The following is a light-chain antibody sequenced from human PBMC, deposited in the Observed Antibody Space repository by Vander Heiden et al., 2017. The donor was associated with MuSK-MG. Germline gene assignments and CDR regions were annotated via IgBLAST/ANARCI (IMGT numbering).Light chain of an antibody. CDR3: QSYDDNMRV. J-gene: IGLJ3*02. CDR1: SGSIANHH. CDR2: IDE. V-gene: IGLV6-57*01. Sequence: FILTQPHSVSESPGKTVTISCTRSSGSIANHHVQWYQQRPDSSPTTVIFIDEKRPSGVPDRFSCSIYRSDTSASLTISGLQAEDEADYYCQSYDDNMRVFGGGTKLTVL.